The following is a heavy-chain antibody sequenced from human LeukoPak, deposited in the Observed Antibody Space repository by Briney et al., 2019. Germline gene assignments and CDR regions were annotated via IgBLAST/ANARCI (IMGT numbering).Heavy chain of an antibody. J-gene: IGHJ4*02. D-gene: IGHD3-22*01. V-gene: IGHV1-18*01. Sequence: ASVKVSCKASGYTFTSYGISWVRQAPGQGLEWMGWISAYNGNTNYAQKLQGRVTMTTDTSTSTAYMELRSLRSDDTAVYYCARDISYYYDSSGYYFDCWGQGTLVTVSS. CDR1: GYTFTSYG. CDR3: ARDISYYYDSSGYYFDC. CDR2: ISAYNGNT.